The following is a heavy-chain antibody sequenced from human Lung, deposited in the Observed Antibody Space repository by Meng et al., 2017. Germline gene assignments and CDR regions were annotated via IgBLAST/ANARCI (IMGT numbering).Heavy chain of an antibody. CDR2: TYYRSKWYS. Sequence: QVQLMNASHVLVTPAQTPSLTGCISGGSGASNRAAWIWIRPSPSRGLELLGRTYYRSKWYSDYATSVRSRITINADTSKNQLSLQLNSLTPEDTAVYYCTGVGHKNWFDSWGQGTLVTVSS. J-gene: IGHJ5*01. CDR1: GGSGASNRAA. D-gene: IGHD2-21*01. V-gene: IGHV6-1*01. CDR3: TGVGHKNWFDS.